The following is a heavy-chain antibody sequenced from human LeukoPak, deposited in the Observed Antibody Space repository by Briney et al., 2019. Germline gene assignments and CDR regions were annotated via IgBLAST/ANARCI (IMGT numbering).Heavy chain of an antibody. CDR1: GDSVSSNSAT. CDR3: ARGGXXXXXXGXDV. Sequence: PSQTLSLTCAISGDSVSSNSATWHWIRQSPSRGLEXXGXTYYRSKWYXXYAVSVKSRITINPDTSKNQFSLQLNSVTAEDTAVXXCARGGXXXXXXGXDVWGQGXTVTVSS. CDR2: TYYRSKWYX. V-gene: IGHV6-1*01. J-gene: IGHJ6*02.